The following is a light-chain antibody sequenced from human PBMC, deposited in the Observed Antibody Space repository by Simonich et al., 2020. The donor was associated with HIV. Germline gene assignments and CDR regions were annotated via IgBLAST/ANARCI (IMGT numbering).Light chain of an antibody. V-gene: IGKV3-15*01. CDR2: GAS. CDR3: QQYNNWPLF. J-gene: IGKJ2*01. CDR1: QSVSSN. Sequence: EIVMTQSPATLSVSPGERVTLSCRASQSVSSNLAWYQQKPGQAPRLFIYGASIRATGSPARFSGSGSGTEFTLTISSMQSEDFAVYYCQQYNNWPLFFGQGTKLEIK.